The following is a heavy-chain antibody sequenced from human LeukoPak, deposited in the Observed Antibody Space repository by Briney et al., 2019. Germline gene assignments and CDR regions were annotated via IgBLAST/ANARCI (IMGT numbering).Heavy chain of an antibody. V-gene: IGHV3-23*01. J-gene: IGHJ4*02. CDR1: GFTFSSCA. CDR2: ISGSGAST. Sequence: PGGSLRLSCAASGFTFSSCAMSWVRQAPGKGLEWVSAISGSGASTYYADSVKGRFTISRDNSKNTLYLQMNSLKSEDTAVYYCAKDLEGNGNYIYYFDYWGQGTLVTVPS. D-gene: IGHD4-17*01. CDR3: AKDLEGNGNYIYYFDY.